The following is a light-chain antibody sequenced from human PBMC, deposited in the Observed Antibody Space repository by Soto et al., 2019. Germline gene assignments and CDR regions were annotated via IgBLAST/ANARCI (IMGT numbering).Light chain of an antibody. J-gene: IGKJ4*01. CDR2: GAS. V-gene: IGKV3-20*01. Sequence: EIVLTQSPGTLSLSPGERATLSCRASQSVSSSDLAWYQQKPGQAPRLLIYGASSRATGIPDRVSGSGSGTDFTLTISRLEPEDFAVYYCQQYGSSPVTFGGGTKVEIK. CDR3: QQYGSSPVT. CDR1: QSVSSSD.